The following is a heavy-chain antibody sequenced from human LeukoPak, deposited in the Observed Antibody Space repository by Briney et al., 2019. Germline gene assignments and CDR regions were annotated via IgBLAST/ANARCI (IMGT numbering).Heavy chain of an antibody. CDR1: GGSISSSSYY. CDR3: ARDSVRGVDLDV. Sequence: SETLSLTCTVSGGSISSSSYYWGWIRQPPGKGLEWIGSIYYSGSTYYNPSLKSRVTMSVDTSKNQSSLKLSSVTAADTAVYYCARDSVRGVDLDVWGKGTTVTISS. CDR2: IYYSGST. J-gene: IGHJ6*04. V-gene: IGHV4-39*07. D-gene: IGHD3-10*01.